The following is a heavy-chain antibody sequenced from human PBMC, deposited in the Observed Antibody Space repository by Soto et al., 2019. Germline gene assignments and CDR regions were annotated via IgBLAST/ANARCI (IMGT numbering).Heavy chain of an antibody. Sequence: GGSLRLSCAASGFTFSSYAMSWVRQAPGKGLEWVSAISGSGGSTYYADSVKGRFTISRDNSKNTLYLQMNSLRAEDTAVYYCAKDQSVVVVAAIDYWGRGTLVTVSS. CDR1: GFTFSSYA. J-gene: IGHJ4*02. D-gene: IGHD2-15*01. V-gene: IGHV3-23*01. CDR2: ISGSGGST. CDR3: AKDQSVVVVAAIDY.